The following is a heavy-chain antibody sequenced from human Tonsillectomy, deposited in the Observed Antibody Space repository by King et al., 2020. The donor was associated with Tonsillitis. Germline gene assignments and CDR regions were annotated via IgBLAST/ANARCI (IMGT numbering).Heavy chain of an antibody. D-gene: IGHD2-2*01. Sequence: VQLVESGGGLVQPGGSLRLSCAASGFSFNTYWMVWVRQAPGKGLEWVANIKEDGSEKYFVYSVRGRFTISRDNAKNSLYLQMSSLRAEDTAVYYCVRDAMRGGDFDYWGQGTLVTVSS. CDR2: IKEDGSEK. CDR3: VRDAMRGGDFDY. V-gene: IGHV3-7*01. J-gene: IGHJ4*02. CDR1: GFSFNTYW.